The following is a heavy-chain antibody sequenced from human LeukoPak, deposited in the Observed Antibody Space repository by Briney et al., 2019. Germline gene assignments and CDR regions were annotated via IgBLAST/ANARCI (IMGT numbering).Heavy chain of an antibody. J-gene: IGHJ5*02. CDR3: ARHVPSTIFFSWFDP. D-gene: IGHD3-3*01. CDR2: IFYSGST. V-gene: IGHV4-39*01. Sequence: SETLSLTCTVSGGSINRSSRYYWGWIRQPPGKGLERIGSIFYSGSTYYNPSLKSRVTISVDTSNNQFSLKLTSVTAADTAVYYCARHVPSTIFFSWFDPWGQGTLVTVSS. CDR1: GGSINRSSRYY.